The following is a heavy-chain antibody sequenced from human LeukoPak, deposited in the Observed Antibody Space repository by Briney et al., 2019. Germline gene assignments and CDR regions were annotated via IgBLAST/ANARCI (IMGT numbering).Heavy chain of an antibody. CDR1: GFTFSSYA. CDR3: ANEHDYGVNSVDY. J-gene: IGHJ4*02. D-gene: IGHD4/OR15-4a*01. V-gene: IGHV3-23*01. CDR2: ISGSGGST. Sequence: GGSLRLSCAASGFTFSSYAMSWVRQAPAKGLELVSAISGSGGSTFYAEPVKGRFTISRDNSKNTLYLQMNSLRAEDTALYYCANEHDYGVNSVDYWGQGTLVTVSS.